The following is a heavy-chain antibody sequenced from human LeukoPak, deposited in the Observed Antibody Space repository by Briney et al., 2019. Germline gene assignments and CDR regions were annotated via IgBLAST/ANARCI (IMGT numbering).Heavy chain of an antibody. Sequence: GRSLRLSCAAYGFTFSSYAMHWVRQAPGKGLEWVAVISYDGSNKYYADSVKGRFTISRDNSKNTLYLQMNSLRAEDTAVYYCARGVGAAADRYYYYYYGMDVWGQGTTVTVSS. D-gene: IGHD6-13*01. V-gene: IGHV3-30-3*01. CDR2: ISYDGSNK. J-gene: IGHJ6*02. CDR1: GFTFSSYA. CDR3: ARGVGAAADRYYYYYYGMDV.